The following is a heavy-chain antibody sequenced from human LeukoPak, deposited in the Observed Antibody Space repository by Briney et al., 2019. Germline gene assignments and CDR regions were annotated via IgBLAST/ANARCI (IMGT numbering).Heavy chain of an antibody. CDR1: GFTFSSYG. V-gene: IGHV3-30*02. Sequence: PGGSLRLSCAASGFTFSSYGMHWVRQAPGKGLEWVAFIRYDGSNKYYADSVKGRFTISRDNSKNTLYLQMNSLRAEDTAVYYCATMERYSSSSYYFDYWGQGTLVTVSS. CDR3: ATMERYSSSSYYFDY. D-gene: IGHD6-6*01. J-gene: IGHJ4*02. CDR2: IRYDGSNK.